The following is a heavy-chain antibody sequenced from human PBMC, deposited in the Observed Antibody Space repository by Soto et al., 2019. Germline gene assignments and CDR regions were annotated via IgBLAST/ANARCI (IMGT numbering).Heavy chain of an antibody. CDR1: GGSISSSSFH. J-gene: IGHJ4*02. CDR3: ARVYCSGGSCYGIDY. CDR2: IYYSGST. Sequence: SETLSLTCTVSGGSISSSSFHWGWIRQPPGKGLEWIGSIYYSGSTYYSPSLKSRVTISVDTSKNQFSLKLSSVTAADTAVYYCARVYCSGGSCYGIDYWGQGTLVTVSS. D-gene: IGHD2-15*01. V-gene: IGHV4-39*01.